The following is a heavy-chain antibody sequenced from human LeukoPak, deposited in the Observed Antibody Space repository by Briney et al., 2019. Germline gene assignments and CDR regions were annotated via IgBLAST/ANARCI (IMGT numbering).Heavy chain of an antibody. V-gene: IGHV4-39*07. Sequence: SETLSLTCTVSGVSIRSSSYYWGWLRQPPGKGLAWIGSISYTGITYYNPSLKSLVTISVDTSKNQFSLKLSSVIAADTAVYFCARVKAVVTPWVFDYWGQGKLVTVSS. CDR2: ISYTGIT. D-gene: IGHD4-23*01. J-gene: IGHJ4*02. CDR1: GVSIRSSSYY. CDR3: ARVKAVVTPWVFDY.